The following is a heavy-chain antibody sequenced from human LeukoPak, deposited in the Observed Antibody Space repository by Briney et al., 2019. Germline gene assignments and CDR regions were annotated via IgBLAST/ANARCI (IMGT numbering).Heavy chain of an antibody. CDR1: GGSISSSSYY. Sequence: SKTLSLTCTVSGGSISSSSYYWGWIRQPPGKGLEWIGSIYYSGSTYYNPSLKSRVTISVDTSKNQFSLKLSSVTAADTAVYYCARVYCSSTSCYKIDYWGQGTLVTVSS. V-gene: IGHV4-39*07. J-gene: IGHJ4*02. D-gene: IGHD2-2*02. CDR2: IYYSGST. CDR3: ARVYCSSTSCYKIDY.